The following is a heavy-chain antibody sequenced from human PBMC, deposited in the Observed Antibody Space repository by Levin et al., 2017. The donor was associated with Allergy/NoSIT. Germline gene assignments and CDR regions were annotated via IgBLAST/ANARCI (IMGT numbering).Heavy chain of an antibody. CDR1: GFTFKSYA. CDR3: EKDRAGGTKSGMDV. D-gene: IGHD3-16*01. Sequence: GGSLRLSCAASGFTFKSYAIHWVRQAPGKGLEWVALISFDGKNRYYADSMKGRFTISRDNSKNTLSLQMNRLRIEDTAIYVCEKDRAGGTKSGMDVWGQGTTVTVS. J-gene: IGHJ6*02. V-gene: IGHV3-30*04. CDR2: ISFDGKNR.